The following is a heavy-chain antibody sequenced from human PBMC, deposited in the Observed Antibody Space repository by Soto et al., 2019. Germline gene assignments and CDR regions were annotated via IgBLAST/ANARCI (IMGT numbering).Heavy chain of an antibody. CDR1: GFTFSSFE. V-gene: IGHV3-48*03. CDR2: ISKSGIDI. CDR3: AGRRYGSFNIAGFDI. J-gene: IGHJ3*02. Sequence: PGGSLRLSCAASGFTFSSFEMNWVRQAPGKGLEWVSYISKSGIDIYYADSVKGRFTMSRDDAENSLYLQMNSLRTEDTATYYCAGRRYGSFNIAGFDIWGQGTAVTVSS. D-gene: IGHD6-6*01.